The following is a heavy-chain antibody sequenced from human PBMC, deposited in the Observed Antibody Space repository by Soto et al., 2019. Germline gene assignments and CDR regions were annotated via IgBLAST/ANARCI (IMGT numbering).Heavy chain of an antibody. J-gene: IGHJ4*02. CDR3: ARVHGYCSGGSCYPGLVDY. D-gene: IGHD2-15*01. V-gene: IGHV3-48*02. CDR2: ISSSSSTI. Sequence: EVQLVESGGGLVQPGGSLRLSCAASGFTFSSYSMNWVRQAPGKGLEWVSYISSSSSTIYYADSLKGRFTISRDNAKNSLYLQMNSLRDEDTAVYYCARVHGYCSGGSCYPGLVDYWGQGTLVTVSS. CDR1: GFTFSSYS.